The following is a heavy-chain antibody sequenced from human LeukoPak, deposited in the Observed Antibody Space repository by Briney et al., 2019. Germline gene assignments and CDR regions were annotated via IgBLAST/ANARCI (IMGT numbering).Heavy chain of an antibody. D-gene: IGHD3-3*01. CDR3: GRSGDFWSGSGVAY. V-gene: IGHV3-74*01. CDR2: IKSDGNIT. CDR1: GFTFSNYW. Sequence: SRGSTRLSCAASGFTFSNYWMYSVCQAPGKGLVWVSQIKSDGNITNYADSVKGRCTISRDNAKNTLFLQMNSLRAEDTAVYYCGRSGDFWSGSGVAYWGQGTLVTVSS. J-gene: IGHJ4*01.